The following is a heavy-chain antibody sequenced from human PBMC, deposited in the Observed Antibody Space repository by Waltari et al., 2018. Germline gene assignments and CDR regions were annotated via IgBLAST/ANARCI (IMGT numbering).Heavy chain of an antibody. Sequence: HWVRQAPGKGLEWVAVIWYDGSNKYYADSVKGRFTISRDNSKNTLYLQMNSLRAEDTAVYYCARKGELLAFDIWGQGTMVTVSS. CDR2: IWYDGSNK. V-gene: IGHV3-33*01. D-gene: IGHD1-26*01. CDR3: ARKGELLAFDI. J-gene: IGHJ3*02.